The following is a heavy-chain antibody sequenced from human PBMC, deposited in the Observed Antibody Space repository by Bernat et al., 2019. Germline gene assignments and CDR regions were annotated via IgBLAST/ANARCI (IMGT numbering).Heavy chain of an antibody. Sequence: EVQLVESGGDLVQPGGSLRLSCAASGFTFSDHYMDWVRQAPGKGLEWVGRTRNKANSYTTEYAASVKGRFTISRDDSKNSLYLQMNSLKTEDTAVYYCAVLGDGYVGDAFDIWGQGTMVTVSS. V-gene: IGHV3-72*01. J-gene: IGHJ3*02. CDR3: AVLGDGYVGDAFDI. CDR1: GFTFSDHY. CDR2: TRNKANSYTT. D-gene: IGHD3-16*01.